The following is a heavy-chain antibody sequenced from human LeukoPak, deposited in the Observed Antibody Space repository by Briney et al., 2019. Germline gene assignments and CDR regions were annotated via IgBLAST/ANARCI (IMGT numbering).Heavy chain of an antibody. J-gene: IGHJ4*02. CDR1: GGTFSSYA. Sequence: SVKVSCKASGGTFSSYAISWVRQAPGQGLEWMGRIIPILGIANYAQKFQGRVTITADKSTSTAYMELSSLRSEDTAVYYCAIGDILTGYYPNYWGQGTLVTDSS. CDR3: AIGDILTGYYPNY. D-gene: IGHD3-9*01. CDR2: IIPILGIA. V-gene: IGHV1-69*04.